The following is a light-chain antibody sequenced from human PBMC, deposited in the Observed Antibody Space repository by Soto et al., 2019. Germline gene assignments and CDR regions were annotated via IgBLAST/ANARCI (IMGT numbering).Light chain of an antibody. V-gene: IGKV3-20*01. CDR1: QSVSSSY. CDR3: QQRYSTPLT. CDR2: GAS. J-gene: IGKJ4*01. Sequence: EIVLTQSPGTLSLSPGERAPLSCRASQSVSSSYLAWYQQTTGQAPRLLIYGASSRPTGIPDRFSVSGSGTDFTLNIRRLKPEDGATDEGQQRYSTPLTFCGGTKVDIK.